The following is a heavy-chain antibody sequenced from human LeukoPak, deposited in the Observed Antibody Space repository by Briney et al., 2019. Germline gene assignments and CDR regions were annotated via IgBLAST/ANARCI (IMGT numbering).Heavy chain of an antibody. D-gene: IGHD3-22*01. CDR2: INPNSGGT. CDR1: GYTFTDYY. CDR3: ARDGDDSSGSDLDY. Sequence: ASVKVSCKASGYTFTDYYMHWVRQAPGQGLEWMGWINPNSGGTNYAQKFQGRVTMTRDTSISTAYMELSRLRSDDTAVYYCARDGDDSSGSDLDYWGQGTLVTVSS. J-gene: IGHJ4*02. V-gene: IGHV1-2*02.